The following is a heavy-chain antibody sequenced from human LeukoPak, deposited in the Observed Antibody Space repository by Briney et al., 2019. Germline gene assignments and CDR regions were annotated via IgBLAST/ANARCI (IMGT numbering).Heavy chain of an antibody. Sequence: ASVKASCKASGYTFTGYYMHWGRQARGQGLEWMGWINPNSCGTNYAQKFQGRVTMTRDTSISTAYMELSRLRSDDTAVYCCARDSSGYYSHPNDYWGQGTLVTVFS. CDR1: GYTFTGYY. V-gene: IGHV1-2*02. CDR2: INPNSCGT. D-gene: IGHD3-22*01. CDR3: ARDSSGYYSHPNDY. J-gene: IGHJ4*02.